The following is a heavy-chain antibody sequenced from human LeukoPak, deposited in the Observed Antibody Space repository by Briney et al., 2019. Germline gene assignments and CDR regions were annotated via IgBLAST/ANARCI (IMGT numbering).Heavy chain of an antibody. J-gene: IGHJ5*02. CDR3: ATSITMVRGVIISGDWFDP. V-gene: IGHV1-18*01. CDR2: ISPYNGNT. CDR1: GYTFTSYS. D-gene: IGHD3-10*01. Sequence: ASVTVSCKTSGYTFTSYSISWVRQAPGQGLEWMGSISPYNGNTNYAQKLQGRVTMTTDTSTSTAYMDLRSLRSDDTALYYCATSITMVRGVIISGDWFDPWGQGTLVTVSS.